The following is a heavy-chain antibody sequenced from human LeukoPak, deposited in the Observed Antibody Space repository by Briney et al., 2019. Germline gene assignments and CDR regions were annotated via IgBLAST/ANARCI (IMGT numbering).Heavy chain of an antibody. V-gene: IGHV1-8*03. CDR2: MNPNSGNT. D-gene: IGHD4-17*01. J-gene: IGHJ6*03. CDR1: GYTFTSYD. CDR3: ARACEGYGDYARNYYYYYTDV. Sequence: GASVKVSCKASGYTFTSYDINWVRQATGQGLEWMGWMNPNSGNTGYAQKFQGRVTITRNTSISTAYMELSSLRSEDTAVYYCARACEGYGDYARNYYYYYTDVWGKGTTVTVSS.